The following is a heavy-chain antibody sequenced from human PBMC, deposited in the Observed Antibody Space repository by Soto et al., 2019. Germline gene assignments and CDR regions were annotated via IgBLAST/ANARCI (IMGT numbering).Heavy chain of an antibody. CDR1: GFTFSSYS. CDR2: ISSSSSYI. D-gene: IGHD3-3*01. V-gene: IGHV3-21*01. CDR3: ARDLAEYYDFWSGYRTVGYYMDV. Sequence: EVQLVESGGGLVKPGGSLRLSCAASGFTFSSYSMNWVRQAPGKGLEWVSSISSSSSYIYYADSVKGRFTISRDNAKNSLYLQMNSLSAEDTAVYYCARDLAEYYDFWSGYRTVGYYMDVWGKGTTVTVSS. J-gene: IGHJ6*03.